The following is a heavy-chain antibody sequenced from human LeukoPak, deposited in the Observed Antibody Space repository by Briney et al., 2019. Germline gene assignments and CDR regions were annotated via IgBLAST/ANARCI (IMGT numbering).Heavy chain of an antibody. Sequence: TGGSLRLSCEASGYTFTNNLMTWFRQAPGKGLEWVANVNEDGSEQNYLDSVKGRFTISRDNAKNSVYLQMNNLRVEETAVYYCARGRGWIDPWGQGTLVTVSS. J-gene: IGHJ5*02. CDR3: ARGRGWIDP. CDR1: GYTFTNNL. V-gene: IGHV3-7*01. D-gene: IGHD5-24*01. CDR2: VNEDGSEQ.